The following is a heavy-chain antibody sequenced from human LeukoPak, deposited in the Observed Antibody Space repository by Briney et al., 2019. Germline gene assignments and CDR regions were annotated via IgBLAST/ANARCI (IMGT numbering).Heavy chain of an antibody. CDR3: ARARGNTYGYFEY. CDR1: GFTFSSSS. D-gene: IGHD5-18*01. Sequence: GGSLRLSCAASGFTFSSSSMNWVRQAPGKGLVWVSRINGDASSTSYADSVKGRFTISRDNAKSTLYLQMNSLRVEDTAVYYCARARGNTYGYFEYWGQGTLVTVSS. V-gene: IGHV3-74*01. CDR2: INGDASST. J-gene: IGHJ4*02.